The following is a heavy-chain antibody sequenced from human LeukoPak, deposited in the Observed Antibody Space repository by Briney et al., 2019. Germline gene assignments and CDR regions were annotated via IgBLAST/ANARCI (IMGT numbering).Heavy chain of an antibody. CDR2: INHSGST. Sequence: SETLSLTCAVHGGSFSGYYWSWIRQPPGKGLEWIGEINHSGSTNYNPSLKSRVTISVDTSKNQFSLKLSSVTAADTAVYYCARQNIGHWYFDLWGRGTLVTVSS. V-gene: IGHV4-34*01. CDR3: ARQNIGHWYFDL. CDR1: GGSFSGYY. D-gene: IGHD2/OR15-2a*01. J-gene: IGHJ2*01.